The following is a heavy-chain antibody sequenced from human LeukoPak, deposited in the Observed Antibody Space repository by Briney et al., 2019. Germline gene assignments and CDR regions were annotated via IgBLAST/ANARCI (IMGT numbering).Heavy chain of an antibody. V-gene: IGHV3-30*02. CDR2: IRYDGSNK. CDR1: GFTFSSYG. J-gene: IGHJ4*02. Sequence: GGSLRLSCAASGFTFSSYGMHWVRQAPGKGLEWVAFIRYDGSNKYYADSVKGRFTISRDNSKNTLYLQMNSLRAEDTAVYYCAKDTYYYDSSGRDYWGQGTLVTVSS. CDR3: AKDTYYYDSSGRDY. D-gene: IGHD3-22*01.